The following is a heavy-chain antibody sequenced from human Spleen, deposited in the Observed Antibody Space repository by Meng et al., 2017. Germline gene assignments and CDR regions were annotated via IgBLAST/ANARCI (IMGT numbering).Heavy chain of an antibody. J-gene: IGHJ6*02. CDR3: ARHGCSSTSCYYYYGMDV. CDR1: GYSFASYW. V-gene: IGHV5-51*01. CDR2: IYPGDSDT. D-gene: IGHD2-2*01. Sequence: GESLKISCQGSGYSFASYWIGWVRQMPGKGLEWLGVIYPGDSDTRYSPSFQGQVTISADKSISTAYLQWSSLKASDTAMYYCARHGCSSTSCYYYYGMDVWGQGTTVTVSS.